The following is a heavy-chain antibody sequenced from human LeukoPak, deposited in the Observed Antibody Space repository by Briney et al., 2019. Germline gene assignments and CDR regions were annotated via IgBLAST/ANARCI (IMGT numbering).Heavy chain of an antibody. CDR3: ARVRQRMAYFDY. D-gene: IGHD1-1*01. V-gene: IGHV4-31*03. CDR2: IYYSGST. Sequence: SETLSLTCTVSGGSISSGGYYWSWIRQHPGKGLEWIGYIYYSGSTYCNPSLKSRVTISVDTSKNQFSLKLSSVTAADTAVYYCARVRQRMAYFDYWGQGTLVTVSS. J-gene: IGHJ4*02. CDR1: GGSISSGGYY.